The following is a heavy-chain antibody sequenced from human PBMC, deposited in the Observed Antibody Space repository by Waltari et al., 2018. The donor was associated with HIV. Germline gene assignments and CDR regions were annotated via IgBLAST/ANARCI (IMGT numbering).Heavy chain of an antibody. CDR2: ISSSGSTI. Sequence: EVQVVESGGGLVPPGGSLRLSLAASGFHFSCYEMNWVRQAPGKGLECVSYISSSGSTIYFADSVKGRFTMSRDNAKNSLYLRMNSLRAEDTAVYYCARAFMIRGTGAFDIWGQGTMVTVSS. CDR1: GFHFSCYE. V-gene: IGHV3-48*03. CDR3: ARAFMIRGTGAFDI. D-gene: IGHD3-10*01. J-gene: IGHJ3*02.